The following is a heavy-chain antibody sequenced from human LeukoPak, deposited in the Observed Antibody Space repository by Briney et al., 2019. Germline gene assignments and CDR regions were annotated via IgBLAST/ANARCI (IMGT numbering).Heavy chain of an antibody. Sequence: GGSLRLSCAASGFTFSSYGMHWVRQAPGKGLEWVAFIRYDGSNKYYADSVKGRFTISRDNSKNTLYLQMNSLRAEDTAVYYCATPRPEYSSSGHPGDYWGQGTLVTVSS. CDR1: GFTFSSYG. CDR3: ATPRPEYSSSGHPGDY. D-gene: IGHD6-6*01. V-gene: IGHV3-30*02. CDR2: IRYDGSNK. J-gene: IGHJ4*02.